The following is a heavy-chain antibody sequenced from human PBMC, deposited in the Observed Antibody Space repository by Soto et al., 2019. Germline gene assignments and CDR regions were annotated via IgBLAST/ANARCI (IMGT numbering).Heavy chain of an antibody. V-gene: IGHV4-34*01. CDR3: ARAYDCSSTRTHCCLYYFDN. Sequence: QVQLQQWGAGLLKPSETLSLTCAVYGGSFSGYYWSWIRQPPGKGLEWIGEINHSGSTNYHPSLKSLVTIAVDSSKNHFSRKVSSVTAADTAVYYCARAYDCSSTRTHCCLYYFDNWGQETLVTVSS. J-gene: IGHJ4*02. CDR1: GGSFSGYY. CDR2: INHSGST. D-gene: IGHD2-2*01.